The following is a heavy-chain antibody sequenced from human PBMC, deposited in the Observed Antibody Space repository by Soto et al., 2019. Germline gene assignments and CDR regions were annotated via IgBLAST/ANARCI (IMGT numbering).Heavy chain of an antibody. CDR1: GYTFTNYG. Sequence: ASVKVSCKASGYTFTNYGISWVRQAPGQGLEWMGWISAYNGHTNYAQRLQGRVTMTTDTSTSTAYMELKSLRSDDTALYFCARARIMIFGASNYYYGMDVWGQGTRVTVSS. CDR2: ISAYNGHT. V-gene: IGHV1-18*04. D-gene: IGHD3-3*01. CDR3: ARARIMIFGASNYYYGMDV. J-gene: IGHJ6*02.